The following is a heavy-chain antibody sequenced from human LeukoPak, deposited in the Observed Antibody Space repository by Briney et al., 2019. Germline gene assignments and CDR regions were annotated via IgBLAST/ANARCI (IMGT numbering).Heavy chain of an antibody. CDR3: ARGSYYYESSGYSLY. CDR2: IIPRSGTV. CDR1: GGTFSSYA. D-gene: IGHD3-22*01. Sequence: SVKVSCKASGGTFSSYAISWVRQAPGHGLEWMGEIIPRSGTVNYAQKFQGRVTTTADESRTIAYMELSSLGSDDTAVYYCARGSYYYESSGYSLYWGQGTLVTVSS. V-gene: IGHV1-69*13. J-gene: IGHJ4*02.